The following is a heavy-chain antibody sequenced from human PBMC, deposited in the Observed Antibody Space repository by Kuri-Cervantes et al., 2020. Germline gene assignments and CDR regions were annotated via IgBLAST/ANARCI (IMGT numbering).Heavy chain of an antibody. Sequence: GESLEISCAATGFAFSEHYMSWIRQAPGKRPEWISYISGGGLETYYSDSFKGRFIISRDNANNSFHLQMTSLRGEDTAVYYCARSVRAAAGALDFWGQGTLVTVSS. CDR1: GFAFSEHY. D-gene: IGHD6-13*01. V-gene: IGHV3-11*01. J-gene: IGHJ4*02. CDR3: ARSVRAAAGALDF. CDR2: ISGGGLET.